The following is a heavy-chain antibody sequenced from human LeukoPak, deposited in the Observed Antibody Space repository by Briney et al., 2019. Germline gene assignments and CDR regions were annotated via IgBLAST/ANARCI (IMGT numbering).Heavy chain of an antibody. CDR2: MNPNSGNT. CDR1: GYTFTSYD. CDR3: ARGGRCSSTSCYTTHWFDP. V-gene: IGHV1-8*03. Sequence: GASVKVSCKASGYTFTSYDINWVRQATGQGLEWMGWMNPNSGNTGYAQKFQGRVTITRNTSISTAYMELSSLRSEDTAVYYCARGGRCSSTSCYTTHWFDPWGQGTLVTVSS. J-gene: IGHJ5*02. D-gene: IGHD2-2*02.